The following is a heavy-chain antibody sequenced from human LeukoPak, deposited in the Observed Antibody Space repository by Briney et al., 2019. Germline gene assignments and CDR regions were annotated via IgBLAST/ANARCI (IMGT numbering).Heavy chain of an antibody. V-gene: IGHV3-23*01. Sequence: PGRSLRLSCAASGFTSSSYAMNWVRQAPGKGLEWVSGIRGSGEITYYTDSVKGRFTLSRDNSKNTLYLQMNSLRAEDTAVYYCAKNGSSWYYFDYWGQGTLVTVSS. J-gene: IGHJ4*02. CDR2: IRGSGEIT. D-gene: IGHD6-13*01. CDR3: AKNGSSWYYFDY. CDR1: GFTSSSYA.